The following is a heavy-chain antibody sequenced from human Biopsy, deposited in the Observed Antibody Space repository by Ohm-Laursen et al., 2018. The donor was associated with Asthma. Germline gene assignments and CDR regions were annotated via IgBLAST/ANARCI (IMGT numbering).Heavy chain of an antibody. CDR1: GFTFNSYG. CDR2: ISYDGRNK. CDR3: ARGDSSNWSHYYFDY. D-gene: IGHD3-22*01. V-gene: IGHV3-30*03. Sequence: SLRLSCAASGFTFNSYGMHWVRQAPGKGLEWVAVISYDGRNKYYGDSVKGRFTISRDESENTLYLQMNSLRAEDTAVYYCARGDSSNWSHYYFDYWGQGTLVTVSS. J-gene: IGHJ4*02.